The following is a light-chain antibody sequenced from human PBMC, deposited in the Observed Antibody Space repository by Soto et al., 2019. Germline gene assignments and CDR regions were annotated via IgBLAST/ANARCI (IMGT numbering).Light chain of an antibody. Sequence: EIVMTQSPATLSVSPGERATLSCRASQSLSNNLAWYQQKPGQAPRLLIYSAHTRATGVPARFSGSGSGTEFTLTITSLQSEDLAVFYCQQYNQWPLTFGGGTNVETK. J-gene: IGKJ4*01. CDR1: QSLSNN. CDR2: SAH. V-gene: IGKV3-15*01. CDR3: QQYNQWPLT.